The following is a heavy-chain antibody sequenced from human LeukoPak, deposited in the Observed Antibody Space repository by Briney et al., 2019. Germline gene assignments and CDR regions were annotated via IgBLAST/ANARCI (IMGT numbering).Heavy chain of an antibody. CDR2: INHSGST. J-gene: IGHJ5*02. D-gene: IGHD5-12*01. Sequence: SETLSLTCAVYGGSFSGYYWSWIRQPPGKGLEWIGEINHSGSTNYNPSLKSRVTMSGDTSKNQFSLKLSSVTAADTAVYYCARKSGRFDPWGQGTLVTVSS. CDR3: ARKSGRFDP. CDR1: GGSFSGYY. V-gene: IGHV4-34*01.